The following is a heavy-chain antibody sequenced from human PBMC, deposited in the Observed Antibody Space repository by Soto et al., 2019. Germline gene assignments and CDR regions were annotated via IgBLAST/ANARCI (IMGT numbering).Heavy chain of an antibody. CDR3: ARFATSPFDYWYFDL. J-gene: IGHJ2*01. CDR1: GFTFGSYW. Sequence: GGSPRLSCAASGFTFGSYWMSWVRQAPGKGLEWVANIKQDGTEKYYVDSVKGRFTISGDNAKNSLYLQMNSLRAEDTAVYYCARFATSPFDYWYFDLWGRGALVTVSS. CDR2: IKQDGTEK. V-gene: IGHV3-7*03. D-gene: IGHD2-2*01.